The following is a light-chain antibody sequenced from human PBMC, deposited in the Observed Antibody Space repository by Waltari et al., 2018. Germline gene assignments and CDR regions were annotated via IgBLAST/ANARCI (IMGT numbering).Light chain of an antibody. J-gene: IGKJ3*01. V-gene: IGKV3-11*01. CDR1: QSVSSY. CDR3: QQRSNWPPIFT. Sequence: ELVLTQSPATLSLSPGARATLSCRASQSVSSYLAWYQQKPGQAPRLLIYDASNRATGIPARFSGSGSGTDFTLTISSLEPEDFAVYYCQQRSNWPPIFTFGPGTKVDIK. CDR2: DAS.